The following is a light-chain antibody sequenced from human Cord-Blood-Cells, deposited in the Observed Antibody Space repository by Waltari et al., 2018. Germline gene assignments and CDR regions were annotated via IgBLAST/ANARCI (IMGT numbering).Light chain of an antibody. CDR1: SSDVGGYNY. J-gene: IGLJ1*01. CDR2: DVS. V-gene: IGLV2-14*01. CDR3: SSDTSSSNYV. Sequence: QSALTQPASVSGSAGQSITISCTGTSSDVGGYNYVSWYQQHPGKAPKLMIYDVSNRPSGVRNRCPGPKPGNTASLTISGLQAEDEADYYCSSDTSSSNYVFGTGTKVTVL.